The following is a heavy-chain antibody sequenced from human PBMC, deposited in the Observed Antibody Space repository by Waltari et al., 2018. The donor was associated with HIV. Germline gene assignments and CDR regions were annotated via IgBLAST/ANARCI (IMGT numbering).Heavy chain of an antibody. J-gene: IGHJ6*02. CDR1: GASISTSSYS. D-gene: IGHD3-16*01. Sequence: QLQLQESGSGLVKPSQTLSLTCAVSGASISTSSYSWTWVRQPPGKGRGWIGYIQHVGNTYYNPSLKSRVTILMDRSKNHLSLRLSSVTAADTAVYYCASLAPRLPSFALDVWGQGTTVTVSS. CDR3: ASLAPRLPSFALDV. V-gene: IGHV4-30-2*01. CDR2: IQHVGNT.